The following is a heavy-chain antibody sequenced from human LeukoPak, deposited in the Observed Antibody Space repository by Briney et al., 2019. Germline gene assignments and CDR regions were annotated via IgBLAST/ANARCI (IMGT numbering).Heavy chain of an antibody. J-gene: IGHJ4*02. Sequence: GASVKVSCKASGYTFTSYGISWVRQAPGQGLEWMGWINPNSGGTNYAQKFQGRVTMTRDTSISTAYMELSRLRSDDTAVYYCARDDKANPPWIPAAGFDYWGQGTLVTVSS. D-gene: IGHD2-2*01. V-gene: IGHV1-2*02. CDR2: INPNSGGT. CDR3: ARDDKANPPWIPAAGFDY. CDR1: GYTFTSYG.